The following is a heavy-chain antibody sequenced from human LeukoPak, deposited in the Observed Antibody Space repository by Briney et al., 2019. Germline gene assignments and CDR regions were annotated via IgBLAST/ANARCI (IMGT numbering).Heavy chain of an antibody. V-gene: IGHV3-9*01. J-gene: IGHJ6*03. D-gene: IGHD2-2*01. Sequence: GGSLRLSCAASGFTFDDYAMHWVRQAPGKGLEWVSGISWNSGSIGYADSVKGRFTISRDNAKNSLYLQMNSLRAEDTAVYYCAKAPRYCSSTSCYYYMDVWGKGTTVTVSS. CDR3: AKAPRYCSSTSCYYYMDV. CDR1: GFTFDDYA. CDR2: ISWNSGSI.